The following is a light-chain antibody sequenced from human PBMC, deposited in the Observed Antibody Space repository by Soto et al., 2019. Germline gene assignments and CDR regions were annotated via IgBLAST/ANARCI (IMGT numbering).Light chain of an antibody. CDR1: SSNIGSFFD. CDR2: SDN. V-gene: IGLV1-40*01. J-gene: IGLJ2*01. CDR3: QSYDNSLNHVV. Sequence: QSVLTQPPSASGAPGQRVTIPCTGSSSNIGSFFDVHWYQQLPGTVPKLLIYSDNNRPSGVPDRFSGSKSGTAASLAITGLQAEDEADYYCQSYDNSLNHVVFGGGTKLTVL.